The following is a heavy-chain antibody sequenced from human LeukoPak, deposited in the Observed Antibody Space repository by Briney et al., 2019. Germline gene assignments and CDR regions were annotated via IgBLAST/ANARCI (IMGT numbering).Heavy chain of an antibody. Sequence: GGSLRLSCVVSGFSLRNHAMHWVRQAPGKGLEWVTGLSFDGSDIYYADSVKGRFTISRDISRNTLYLQIDTLRSDDTAVYYCARGGFYFDYWGQGTLVTVSS. CDR2: LSFDGSDI. CDR3: ARGGFYFDY. V-gene: IGHV3-30-3*01. CDR1: GFSLRNHA. D-gene: IGHD3-16*01. J-gene: IGHJ4*02.